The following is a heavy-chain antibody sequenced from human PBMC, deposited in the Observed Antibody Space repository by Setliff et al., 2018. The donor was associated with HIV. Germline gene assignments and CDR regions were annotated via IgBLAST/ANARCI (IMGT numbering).Heavy chain of an antibody. Sequence: PGGSLRLSCAASGFTLSNYEMNWVRQAPGKGLEWISYITRSGSTIYYADSVKGRFTISRDNAKNSLYLQMNSLRAEDTAVYYCARVRDYYDSSGYEGYYFDYWGQGTLVTVSS. CDR2: ITRSGSTI. J-gene: IGHJ4*02. CDR1: GFTLSNYE. D-gene: IGHD3-22*01. CDR3: ARVRDYYDSSGYEGYYFDY. V-gene: IGHV3-48*03.